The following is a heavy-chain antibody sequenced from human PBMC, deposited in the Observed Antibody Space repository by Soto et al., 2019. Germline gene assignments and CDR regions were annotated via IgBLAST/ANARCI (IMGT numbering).Heavy chain of an antibody. V-gene: IGHV3-9*01. D-gene: IGHD3-3*01. CDR2: ISWNSGSI. CDR3: AKNYDFWSGYLGY. CDR1: GFTFDDYA. Sequence: QPGGSLRLSCAASGFTFDDYAMHWVRQAPGKGLEWVSGISWNSGSIGYADSVKGRFTISRDNAKNSLYLQMNSLRAEDTALYYCAKNYDFWSGYLGYWGQGTLVTVSS. J-gene: IGHJ4*02.